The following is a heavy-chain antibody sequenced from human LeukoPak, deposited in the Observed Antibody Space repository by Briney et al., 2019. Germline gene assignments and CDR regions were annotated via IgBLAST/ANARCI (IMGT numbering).Heavy chain of an antibody. J-gene: IGHJ5*02. CDR1: GFTFSSYG. D-gene: IGHD1-26*01. CDR2: ISYDGSNE. CDR3: AKWELPLQFDP. V-gene: IGHV3-30*18. Sequence: GGSLRLSCAASGFTFSSYGMHWVRQAPGKGLERVAIISYDGSNEYYADSVKGRFTISRDNSKNTLYLQMNSLRAEDTAVYYCAKWELPLQFDPWGQGTLVTVSS.